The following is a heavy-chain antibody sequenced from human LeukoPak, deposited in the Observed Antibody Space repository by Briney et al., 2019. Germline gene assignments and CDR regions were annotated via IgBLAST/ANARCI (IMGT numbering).Heavy chain of an antibody. CDR2: INHSGST. V-gene: IGHV4-34*01. D-gene: IGHD2/OR15-2a*01. Sequence: SETLSLTCAVYGGSFSGYYWSWIRQPPGKGLEWIGEINHSGSTNYSPSLKSRVTISVDTSKNQFSLKLSSVTAADTAVYYCAAWQNRLFDYWGQGTLVTVSS. J-gene: IGHJ4*02. CDR3: AAWQNRLFDY. CDR1: GGSFSGYY.